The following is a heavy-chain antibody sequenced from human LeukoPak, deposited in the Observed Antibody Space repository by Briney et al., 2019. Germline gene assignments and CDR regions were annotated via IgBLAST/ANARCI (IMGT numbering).Heavy chain of an antibody. Sequence: GRSLRLSCAASGFTFSSYGMHWVRQAPGKGLEWVAVISYDGSNKKYADSVKGRFTISRDNSKNTLYLQLNSLRAEDTAVYYCARNRDYGQTGYFDYWGQGTLVTVSS. CDR2: ISYDGSNK. D-gene: IGHD4/OR15-4a*01. CDR3: ARNRDYGQTGYFDY. V-gene: IGHV3-30*03. J-gene: IGHJ4*02. CDR1: GFTFSSYG.